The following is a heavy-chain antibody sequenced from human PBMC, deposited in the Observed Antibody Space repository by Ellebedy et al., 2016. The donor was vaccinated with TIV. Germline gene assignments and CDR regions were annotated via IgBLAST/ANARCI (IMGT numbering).Heavy chain of an antibody. D-gene: IGHD4-17*01. CDR1: GYSISSGYY. CDR2: IYHSGST. Sequence: SETLSLXXTVSGYSISSGYYWGWIRQPPGKGLEWIGSIYHSGSTYYNPSLKSRVTISVDTSKNQFSLKLSSVTAADTAVYYCALGYGDPYYYYGMDVWGQGTTVTVSS. V-gene: IGHV4-38-2*02. J-gene: IGHJ6*02. CDR3: ALGYGDPYYYYGMDV.